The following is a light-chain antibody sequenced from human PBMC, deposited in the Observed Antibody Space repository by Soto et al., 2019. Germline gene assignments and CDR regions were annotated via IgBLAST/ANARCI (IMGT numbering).Light chain of an antibody. V-gene: IGKV3-20*01. CDR3: QQYGRSSFS. CDR1: QSVGTSY. Sequence: EIVLTQSPATLSLSPGERATLSCRASQSVGTSYLAWYQQRPGQAPRLLISGSSTRAAGIPDRFSGSGSGTEFTLTITRLEPEDFAVYYCQQYGRSSFSFGPGTKVDF. CDR2: GSS. J-gene: IGKJ3*01.